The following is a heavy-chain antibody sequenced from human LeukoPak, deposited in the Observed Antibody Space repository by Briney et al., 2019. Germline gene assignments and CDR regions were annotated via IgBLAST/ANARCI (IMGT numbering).Heavy chain of an antibody. Sequence: GGSLRLSCAASGFTFSDYWMSWMRQAPGKGLEWVANIKYDGDEEYYVDSVKGRFTISRDNAKNSLYLQMNSLRAEDTAVYYCARDLITATDGRWGQGTLVTVSS. CDR3: ARDLITATDGR. D-gene: IGHD2-15*01. V-gene: IGHV3-7*03. J-gene: IGHJ4*02. CDR1: GFTFSDYW. CDR2: IKYDGDEE.